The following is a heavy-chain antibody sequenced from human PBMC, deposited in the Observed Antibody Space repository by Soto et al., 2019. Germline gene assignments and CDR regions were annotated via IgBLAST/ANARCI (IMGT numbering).Heavy chain of an antibody. D-gene: IGHD2-15*01. Sequence: GGSLRLSCAASGFTFSSYAMSWVRQAPGKGLEWVSAISGSGGSTYYADSVKGRFTISRDNSKNTLYLQMNSLRAEDTAVYYCATYCSGGSCYSGVGLYFDYWGQGTLVTVSS. J-gene: IGHJ4*02. CDR3: ATYCSGGSCYSGVGLYFDY. CDR2: ISGSGGST. CDR1: GFTFSSYA. V-gene: IGHV3-23*01.